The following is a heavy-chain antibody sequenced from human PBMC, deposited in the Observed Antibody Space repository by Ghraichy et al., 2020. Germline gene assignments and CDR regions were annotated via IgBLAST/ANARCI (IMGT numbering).Heavy chain of an antibody. V-gene: IGHV3-30*18. CDR3: AKDHGRYYDSSGYYIDY. D-gene: IGHD3-22*01. CDR1: GFTFSSYG. Sequence: GGSLRLSCAASGFTFSSYGMHWVRQAPGKGLEWVAVISYDGSNKYYADSVKGRFTISRDNSKNTLYLQMNSLRAEDTAVYYCAKDHGRYYDSSGYYIDYWGQGTLVTFSS. CDR2: ISYDGSNK. J-gene: IGHJ4*02.